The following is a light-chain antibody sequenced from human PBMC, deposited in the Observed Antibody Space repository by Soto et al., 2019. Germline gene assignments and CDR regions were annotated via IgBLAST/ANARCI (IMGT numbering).Light chain of an antibody. J-gene: IGLJ1*01. CDR2: EVS. V-gene: IGLV2-14*01. CDR3: SSHTSSSTVYV. CDR1: SSDVGAYKY. Sequence: QSALAQPASVSGSPGQSITISRTGTSSDVGAYKYVSWYQQHPGQAPKLMIYEVSNRPSGVSNRFSGSKSGNTASLTISGLQAEDEADYYCSSHTSSSTVYVFGTGTKVTVL.